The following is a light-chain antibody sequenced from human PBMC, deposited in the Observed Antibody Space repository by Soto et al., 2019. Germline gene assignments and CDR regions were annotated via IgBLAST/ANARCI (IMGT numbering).Light chain of an antibody. J-gene: IGLJ3*02. CDR3: SSYTSRTTWV. Sequence: QSVLTQPASVSGSPGQSITISCTGTSGDLGSYNYVSWYQQYPGKAPKLMIYEVNTRPSGVSNRFSGSKSGDTASLTISGLQAEDEADYYCSSYTSRTTWVFGGGTKLTVL. CDR2: EVN. CDR1: SGDLGSYNY. V-gene: IGLV2-14*01.